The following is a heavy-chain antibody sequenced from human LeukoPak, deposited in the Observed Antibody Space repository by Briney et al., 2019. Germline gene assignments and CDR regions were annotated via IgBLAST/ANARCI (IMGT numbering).Heavy chain of an antibody. Sequence: GASVKVSCKASGGTFSSYAISWVRQAPGQGLEWMGGIIPIFGTANYAQKFQGRVTITTDESTSTAYMELSSLRSEDTAVYYCARDQGCSSTSCMGGYYYYMDVWGKGTTVTVSS. J-gene: IGHJ6*03. V-gene: IGHV1-69*05. CDR1: GGTFSSYA. CDR2: IIPIFGTA. CDR3: ARDQGCSSTSCMGGYYYYMDV. D-gene: IGHD2-2*01.